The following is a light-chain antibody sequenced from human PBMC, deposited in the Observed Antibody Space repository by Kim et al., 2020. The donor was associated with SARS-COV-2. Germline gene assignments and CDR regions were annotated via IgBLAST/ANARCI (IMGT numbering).Light chain of an antibody. CDR1: QSVSSSY. CDR3: QQYGSSPLT. J-gene: IGKJ4*01. V-gene: IGKV3-20*01. Sequence: SPWERATLSCRASQSVSSSYLAWYQQKPGQAPRLLIYGASSRATGIPDRFSGSGSGTDFTLTISRLEPEDFAVYYCQQYGSSPLTFGGGTKVDIK. CDR2: GAS.